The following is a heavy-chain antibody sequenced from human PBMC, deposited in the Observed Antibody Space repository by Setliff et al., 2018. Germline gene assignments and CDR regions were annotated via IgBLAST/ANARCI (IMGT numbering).Heavy chain of an antibody. CDR3: ARTGTYRYFDY. D-gene: IGHD1-1*01. V-gene: IGHV4-39*01. CDR1: GASISSGTYY. CDR2: IHYRGTT. J-gene: IGHJ4*02. Sequence: SETLSLTCTVSGASISSGTYYWAWIRQPPGKGLEWIGGIHYRGTTYSNASLASRLTIPVDTAKNQFSLKLTSVTAADTAVYYCARTGTYRYFDYWGQGTRVTVSS.